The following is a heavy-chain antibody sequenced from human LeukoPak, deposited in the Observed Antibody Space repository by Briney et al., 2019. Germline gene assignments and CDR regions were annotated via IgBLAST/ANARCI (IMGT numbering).Heavy chain of an antibody. CDR3: ARGMTAMVMDYHYGMDV. D-gene: IGHD5-18*01. Sequence: ASVKVSCKASGYTFTSYGISWVRQAPGQGLEWMGWISAYNGNTNYAQKLQGRVTMTTDTSTSTAYMELRSLRSDDTAVYYCARGMTAMVMDYHYGMDVWGQGTTVTVSS. CDR2: ISAYNGNT. V-gene: IGHV1-18*01. J-gene: IGHJ6*02. CDR1: GYTFTSYG.